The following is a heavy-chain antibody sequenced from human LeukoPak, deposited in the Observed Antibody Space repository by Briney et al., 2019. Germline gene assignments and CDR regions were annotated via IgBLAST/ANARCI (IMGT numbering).Heavy chain of an antibody. V-gene: IGHV1-18*01. Sequence: GASVKVSCKASGYTFTSYGISWVRQAPGQGLEWMGWISAYNGNTNYAQKLQGRVTMTTDTSTSTAYMELRSLRSDDTAVYYCARVPWGYVWGSYPIDYWGQGTLVTVSS. CDR1: GYTFTSYG. J-gene: IGHJ4*02. D-gene: IGHD3-16*02. CDR2: ISAYNGNT. CDR3: ARVPWGYVWGSYPIDY.